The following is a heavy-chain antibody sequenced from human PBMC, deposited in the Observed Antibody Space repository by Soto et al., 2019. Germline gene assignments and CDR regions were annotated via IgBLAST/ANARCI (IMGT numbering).Heavy chain of an antibody. Sequence: GXLRLSCASSGFTFSSYAMSWVRQAPGKGLEWVSAISGSGGSTYYADSVKGRFTISRDNSKNTLYLQMNSLRAEDTAVYYCAKVWNGDIDYWGQGTLVTVSS. D-gene: IGHD4-17*01. V-gene: IGHV3-23*01. CDR1: GFTFSSYA. CDR3: AKVWNGDIDY. CDR2: ISGSGGST. J-gene: IGHJ4*02.